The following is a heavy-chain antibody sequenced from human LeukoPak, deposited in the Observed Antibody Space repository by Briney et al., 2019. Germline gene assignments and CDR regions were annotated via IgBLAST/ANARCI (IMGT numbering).Heavy chain of an antibody. CDR3: ARGLQYQLLKALGYYYMDV. J-gene: IGHJ6*03. Sequence: SVKVSFKASGGTFSSHAIAWVRQAPGQGPEWMGGIIPISGTADYAQKFQGRVTITTDESTSTAYMELSSLTSDDTAVYYCARGLQYQLLKALGYYYMDVWGEGTTVTVSS. D-gene: IGHD2-2*01. CDR2: IIPISGTA. V-gene: IGHV1-69*05. CDR1: GGTFSSHA.